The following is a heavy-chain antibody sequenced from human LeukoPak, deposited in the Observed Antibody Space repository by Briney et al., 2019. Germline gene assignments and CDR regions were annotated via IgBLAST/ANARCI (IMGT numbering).Heavy chain of an antibody. CDR3: ASATSWTCLQFDY. J-gene: IGHJ4*02. CDR2: IYYSGST. CDR1: GGSISSYY. V-gene: IGHV4-59*01. D-gene: IGHD5/OR15-5a*01. Sequence: SEPLSLTCTVSGGSISSYYASWIRQPPGKGLEWVGYIYYSGSTKYNPSRESRVTISVNTSKNHFSHKLDYVHASDTAAYFCASATSWTCLQFDYWGQGTLVTVSS.